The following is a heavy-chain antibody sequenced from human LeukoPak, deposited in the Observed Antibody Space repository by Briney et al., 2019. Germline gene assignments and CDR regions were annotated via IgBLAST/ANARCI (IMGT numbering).Heavy chain of an antibody. Sequence: GSLRLSCAASGFTFSTYWMHWVRQAPGKGLVWVSRIDSDGKSTNYADSVKGRFTISRDNAKNTLYLQMNSLRVEDTFVFSSIRRHTRLAYWGQGTLVTVSS. V-gene: IGHV3-74*01. CDR3: IRRHTRLAY. J-gene: IGHJ4*02. CDR1: GFTFSTYW. CDR2: IDSDGKST. D-gene: IGHD3-9*01.